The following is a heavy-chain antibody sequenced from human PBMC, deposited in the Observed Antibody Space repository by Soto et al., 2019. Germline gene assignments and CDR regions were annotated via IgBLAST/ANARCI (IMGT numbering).Heavy chain of an antibody. J-gene: IGHJ6*03. CDR2: IYYSGST. CDR3: ARQMTQGPLGYYYYYMDV. Sequence: QVQLQESGPGLVKPSETLSLTCTVSGGSISSYYWSWIRQPPGKGLEWIGYIYYSGSTNYNPSLKRRVTISVDTSKNQFSLKLSSVTAADTAVYYCARQMTQGPLGYYYYYMDVWGKGTTVTVSS. CDR1: GGSISSYY. V-gene: IGHV4-59*08. D-gene: IGHD3-16*01.